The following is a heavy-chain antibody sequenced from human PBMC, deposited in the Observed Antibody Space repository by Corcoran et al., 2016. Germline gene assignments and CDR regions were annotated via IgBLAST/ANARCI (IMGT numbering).Heavy chain of an antibody. CDR3: ARLRIPAAIGALDI. J-gene: IGHJ3*02. Sequence: EVQLVQSGAEVKKPGESLKISCKGSGYSFTSYWIGWVRQMPGKGLEWMGIIYPGDSDTRYSPSFQGQVASSADKSISTAYLQWSNLKASDTAVYYGARLRIPAAIGALDIWGQGTMVTVSS. CDR2: IYPGDSDT. D-gene: IGHD2-2*01. CDR1: GYSFTSYW. V-gene: IGHV5-51*01.